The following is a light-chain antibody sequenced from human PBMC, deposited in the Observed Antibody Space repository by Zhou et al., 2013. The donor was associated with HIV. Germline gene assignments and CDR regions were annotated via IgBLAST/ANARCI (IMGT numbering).Light chain of an antibody. CDR2: GAS. Sequence: EIVLTQSPGTLSLSPGERATLSCRASQSVSSSYLAWYQQKPGQAPRLLIYGASSRATGIPDRFSGSGSGTDFTLTISRLEPEDFAVYYCQQYGSSPTFGQGYPAGDQT. J-gene: IGKJ2*01. CDR1: QSVSSSY. V-gene: IGKV3-20*01. CDR3: QQYGSSPT.